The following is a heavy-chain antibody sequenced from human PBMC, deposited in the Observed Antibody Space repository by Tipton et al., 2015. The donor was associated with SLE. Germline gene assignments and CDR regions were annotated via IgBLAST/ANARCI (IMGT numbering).Heavy chain of an antibody. Sequence: SLRLSCAASGFTFDDYDMHWVRQAPGKGLEWVSGFSWNSGSLGYADSVKGRFIISRDNAKNSLYLQMNSLRPEDTALYYCAKQLEGGYAFHGMDVWGQGTTVTVSS. CDR3: AKQLEGGYAFHGMDV. V-gene: IGHV3-9*01. D-gene: IGHD5-12*01. J-gene: IGHJ6*02. CDR1: GFTFDDYD. CDR2: FSWNSGSL.